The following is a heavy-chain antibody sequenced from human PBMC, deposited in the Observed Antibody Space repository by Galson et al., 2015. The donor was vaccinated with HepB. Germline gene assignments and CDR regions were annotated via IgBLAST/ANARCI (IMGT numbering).Heavy chain of an antibody. CDR3: ARGHYDFWSGYQHAVDYYYYMDV. J-gene: IGHJ6*03. V-gene: IGHV3-21*01. D-gene: IGHD3-3*01. CDR1: GFTFSSYS. CDR2: ISSSSSYI. Sequence: SLRLSCAASGFTFSSYSMNWVRQAPGKGLEWVASISSSSSYIYYADSVKGRFTISRDNAKNSLYLQMNSLRAEDTAVYYCARGHYDFWSGYQHAVDYYYYMDVWGKGTTVTVSS.